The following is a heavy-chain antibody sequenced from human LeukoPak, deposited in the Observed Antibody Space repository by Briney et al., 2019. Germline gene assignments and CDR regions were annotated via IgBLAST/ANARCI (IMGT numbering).Heavy chain of an antibody. CDR3: ARLGPYYDFWSGYLPVDY. CDR1: GGSISSSSYY. V-gene: IGHV4-39*01. J-gene: IGHJ4*02. CDR2: IYYSGST. D-gene: IGHD3-3*01. Sequence: SESLSLTCTVSGGSISSSSYYWGWIRQPPGKGLEWIGIIYYSGSTYYNPSLKSRVTISVDTSKNQFSLKLSSVTAADTAVYYCARLGPYYDFWSGYLPVDYWGRGTLVTVSS.